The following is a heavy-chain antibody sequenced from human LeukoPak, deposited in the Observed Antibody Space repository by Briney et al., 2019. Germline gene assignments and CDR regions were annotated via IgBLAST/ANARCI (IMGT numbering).Heavy chain of an antibody. J-gene: IGHJ4*02. CDR3: AREEFCNGGGGSFDS. V-gene: IGHV4-4*07. Sequence: KPSETLSLTCSVSGGSLSSYYWSWIRQSAGKGLEWIGRIYPSGTTNYNPSLKSRVTVSLDTSKNHFSLNLSSVTAADTAMYYCAREEFCNGGGGSFDSWGQGALVTVSS. CDR2: IYPSGTT. D-gene: IGHD2-15*01. CDR1: GGSLSSYY.